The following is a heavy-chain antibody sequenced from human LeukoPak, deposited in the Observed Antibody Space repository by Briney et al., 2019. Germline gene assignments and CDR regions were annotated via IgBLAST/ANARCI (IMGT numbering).Heavy chain of an antibody. Sequence: GASVKVSCRTSGDTFSNFVISWVRQAPGQGLERMARIIPKFDLTKFAQKFQGRVTITADKSTTTVYLELSNVRSDDTAVYYCTRDQNVRGVAAGMEGWFDPWGQGTLVTVSS. CDR1: GDTFSNFV. CDR3: TRDQNVRGVAAGMEGWFDP. CDR2: IIPKFDLT. D-gene: IGHD1-1*01. V-gene: IGHV1-69*04. J-gene: IGHJ5*02.